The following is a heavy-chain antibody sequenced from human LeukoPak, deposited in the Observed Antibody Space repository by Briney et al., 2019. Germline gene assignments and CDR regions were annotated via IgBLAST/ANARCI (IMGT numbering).Heavy chain of an antibody. D-gene: IGHD3-22*01. CDR3: ARERDYDSNGYYVFGY. CDR2: IWYDGSNK. Sequence: PGGSLRLSCAASGFTFSSYGMHWVRQAPGKGLEWVAVIWYDGSNKYYADSVKGRFTISRDNSKNTLYLQMNSLRAEDTAVYYCARERDYDSNGYYVFGYWGQGTLVTVSS. J-gene: IGHJ4*02. V-gene: IGHV3-33*08. CDR1: GFTFSSYG.